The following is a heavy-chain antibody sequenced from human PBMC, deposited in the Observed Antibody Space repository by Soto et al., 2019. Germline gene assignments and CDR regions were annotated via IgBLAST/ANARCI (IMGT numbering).Heavy chain of an antibody. CDR3: AHMYDRYSSGWLFDY. CDR1: GFSLSTSGVG. Sequence: QITLKESGPTLVKPTQTLTLTCTFSGFSLSTSGVGVGWIRQPPGKALEWLALIYWDDDKRYSPSLKSRLTITKDTSKNQVVLTMTNMDPVDTATYYCAHMYDRYSSGWLFDYWGQGTLFTVSS. CDR2: IYWDDDK. V-gene: IGHV2-5*02. J-gene: IGHJ4*02. D-gene: IGHD6-19*01.